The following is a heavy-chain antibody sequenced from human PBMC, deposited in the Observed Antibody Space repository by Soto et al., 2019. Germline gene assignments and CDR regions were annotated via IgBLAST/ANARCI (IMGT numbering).Heavy chain of an antibody. V-gene: IGHV3-30*18. J-gene: IGHJ6*02. CDR1: GFTFSSYG. CDR2: ISYDGSNK. D-gene: IGHD4-4*01. CDR3: AKGLTTVTTGPKKYYYYYYGMDV. Sequence: GSLRLSCAASGFTFSSYGMHWVRQAPGKGLEWVAVISYDGSNKYYADSVKGRFTISRDNSKNTLYLQMNSLRAEDTAVYYCAKGLTTVTTGPKKYYYYYYGMDVWGQGTTVTVSS.